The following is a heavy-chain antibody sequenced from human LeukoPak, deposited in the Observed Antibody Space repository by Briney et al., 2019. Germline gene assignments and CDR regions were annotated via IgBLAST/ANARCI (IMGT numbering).Heavy chain of an antibody. CDR1: GYTLTELS. Sequence: ASVKVSCKVSGYTLTELSMHWARQAPGKGLEWMGGFDPEDGETIYAQKFQGRVTMTEDTSTDTAYMELSSLRSEDTAVHYCATGVAVASDAFDIWGQGTMVTVSS. CDR3: ATGVAVASDAFDI. J-gene: IGHJ3*02. CDR2: FDPEDGET. D-gene: IGHD6-19*01. V-gene: IGHV1-24*01.